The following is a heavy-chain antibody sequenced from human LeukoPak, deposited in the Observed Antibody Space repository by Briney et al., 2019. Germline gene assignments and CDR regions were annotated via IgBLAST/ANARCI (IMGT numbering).Heavy chain of an antibody. CDR2: ISGSGSST. Sequence: PGGSLRLSCAASGFTFSSYAMSWVRQAPGKGLEWVSAISGSGSSTYYADSVKGRFTISRDNSKNTLYLQMNSLRAEDTAVYYCAKDLISSSWPNWFDPWGQGTLVTVSS. V-gene: IGHV3-23*01. CDR1: GFTFSSYA. J-gene: IGHJ5*02. D-gene: IGHD6-13*01. CDR3: AKDLISSSWPNWFDP.